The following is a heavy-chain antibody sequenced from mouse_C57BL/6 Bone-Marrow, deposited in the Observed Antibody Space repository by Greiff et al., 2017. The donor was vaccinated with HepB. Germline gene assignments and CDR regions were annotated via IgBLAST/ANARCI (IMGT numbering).Heavy chain of an antibody. V-gene: IGHV1-42*01. CDR1: GYSFTGYY. Sequence: EVQLQQSGPELLKPGASVKISCKASGYSFTGYYMNWVKQSPEKRLEWIGEINPRTGGTTYNQKFKAKATLTVDTSSTTTYLQLKRLTDEDSADCDCARRTAKRFAYWGQGTLVTVSA. D-gene: IGHD3-3*01. J-gene: IGHJ3*01. CDR2: INPRTGGT. CDR3: ARRTAKRFAY.